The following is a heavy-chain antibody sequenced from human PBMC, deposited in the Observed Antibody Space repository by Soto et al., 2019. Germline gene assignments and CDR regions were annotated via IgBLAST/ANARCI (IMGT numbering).Heavy chain of an antibody. Sequence: PGESLKISCKGSGYSFAGYWITWVRQKPGKGLEWMGRIDPSDSYTNYSPSFQGHVTISADKSISTAYLQWSSLKASDTAMYYCARRPPYGSGSYGVYGMDVWGQGTTVTVSS. J-gene: IGHJ6*02. D-gene: IGHD3-10*01. CDR1: GYSFAGYW. V-gene: IGHV5-10-1*01. CDR2: IDPSDSYT. CDR3: ARRPPYGSGSYGVYGMDV.